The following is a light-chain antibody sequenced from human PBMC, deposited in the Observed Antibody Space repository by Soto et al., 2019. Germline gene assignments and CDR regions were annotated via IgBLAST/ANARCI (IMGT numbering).Light chain of an antibody. Sequence: NVMTQSPATLSVSPGERATLSCRASQSVNSNLAWYQQKPGQAPRLLLYGASNRAIGIPARFGGGASGTEFPLTISSLQYEDSAVYYCQQYNDWPLTFGGGTKVEI. J-gene: IGKJ4*01. V-gene: IGKV3-15*01. CDR2: GAS. CDR1: QSVNSN. CDR3: QQYNDWPLT.